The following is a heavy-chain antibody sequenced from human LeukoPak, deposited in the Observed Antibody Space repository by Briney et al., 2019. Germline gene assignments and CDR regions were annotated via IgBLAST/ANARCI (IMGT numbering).Heavy chain of an antibody. J-gene: IGHJ6*03. Sequence: GASVKVSCKASGYTFTSYDINWVRQATGQGLEGMGWMNPNSGNTGYAQKFQGRVTITRNTSISTAYMELSSLRSEDTAVYYCARDRGYSYAKKSSEYYYMDVWGKGTTVTISS. D-gene: IGHD5-18*01. CDR3: ARDRGYSYAKKSSEYYYMDV. CDR1: GYTFTSYD. V-gene: IGHV1-8*03. CDR2: MNPNSGNT.